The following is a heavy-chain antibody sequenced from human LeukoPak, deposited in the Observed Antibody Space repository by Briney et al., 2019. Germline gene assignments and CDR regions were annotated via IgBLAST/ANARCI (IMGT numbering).Heavy chain of an antibody. Sequence: SETLSLTCTVSGGSVSSGSYYWSWIRQPPGKGLEWIGYIYYSGSTYYNPSLKSRVTISVDTSKNQFSLKLSSVTAADTAVYYCARVGDFWSGYYVDYWGQGTLVTVSS. CDR1: GGSVSSGSYY. V-gene: IGHV4-61*01. CDR3: ARVGDFWSGYYVDY. CDR2: IYYSGST. J-gene: IGHJ4*02. D-gene: IGHD3-3*01.